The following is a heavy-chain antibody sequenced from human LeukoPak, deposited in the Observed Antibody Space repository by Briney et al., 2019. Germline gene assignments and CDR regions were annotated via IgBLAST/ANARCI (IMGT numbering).Heavy chain of an antibody. V-gene: IGHV4-59*01. CDR2: IYYSGST. CDR3: ARAPVYYDPNHWFYP. J-gene: IGHJ5*02. CDR1: GGSISSYY. D-gene: IGHD3-3*01. Sequence: SETLSLTCTVSGGSISSYYWSWIRQPPGKGLEWIGYIYYSGSTNYNPSLKSRVTISVDTSKNQFSLKLSSVTAADTAVYYCARAPVYYDPNHWFYPWGQGTLVTVSS.